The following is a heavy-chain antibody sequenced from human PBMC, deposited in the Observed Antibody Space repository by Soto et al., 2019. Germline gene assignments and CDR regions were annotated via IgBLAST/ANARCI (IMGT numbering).Heavy chain of an antibody. Sequence: GGSLRLSCAASGFTFSNAWMNWVRQAPGKGLEWVGRIKSKTDGGTTDYAAPVKGRFTISRDDSKNTLYLQMNSLKTEDTAVYYCTTEDVLRFLEWSLATYYYYYYGMDVWGQGTTVTVSS. CDR1: GFTFSNAW. CDR2: IKSKTDGGTT. V-gene: IGHV3-15*07. D-gene: IGHD3-3*01. J-gene: IGHJ6*02. CDR3: TTEDVLRFLEWSLATYYYYYYGMDV.